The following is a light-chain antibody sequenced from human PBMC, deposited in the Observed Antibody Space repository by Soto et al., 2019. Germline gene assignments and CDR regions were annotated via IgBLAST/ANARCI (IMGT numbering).Light chain of an antibody. CDR2: WAS. CDR3: QQYYSTPRTWT. J-gene: IGKJ1*01. V-gene: IGKV4-1*01. CDR1: QSVLYSSNNKNY. Sequence: DIVMTQSPDSLAVSLGERATINCKSSQSVLYSSNNKNYLAWYQQTPGQPPKLLIYWASTRESGVPDRFSGSGSGTDFTLTISSLQAEDVAVYYCQQYYSTPRTWTFGQGTKVEIK.